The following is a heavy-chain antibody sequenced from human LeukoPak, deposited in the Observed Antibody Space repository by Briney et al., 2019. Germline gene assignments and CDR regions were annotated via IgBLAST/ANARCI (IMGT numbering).Heavy chain of an antibody. CDR1: GGTFSSYA. Sequence: SVKVSCKASGGTFSSYAISWVRQAPGQGLEWMGGIIPILGTANYAQKFQGRVTITADESTSTAYMELSSLGSEDTAVYYCARSGSYGSDYYYYGMDVWGQGTTVSVSS. CDR3: ARSGSYGSDYYYYGMDV. CDR2: IIPILGTA. D-gene: IGHD1-26*01. J-gene: IGHJ6*02. V-gene: IGHV1-69*13.